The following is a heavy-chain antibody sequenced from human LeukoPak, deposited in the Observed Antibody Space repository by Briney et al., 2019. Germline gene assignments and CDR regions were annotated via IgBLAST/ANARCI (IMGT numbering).Heavy chain of an antibody. Sequence: SGGSLRLSCAASGFIFSNYGMHWVRQAPGKGLEWVAVMSYDGRYRYYADSAKGRFTISRDNSKRTLYLEMSSLRPEDTALYYCARSELYYGSASYYHLDYWGHGTLATVSS. CDR2: MSYDGRYR. CDR1: GFIFSNYG. J-gene: IGHJ4*01. D-gene: IGHD3-10*01. CDR3: ARSELYYGSASYYHLDY. V-gene: IGHV3-30*03.